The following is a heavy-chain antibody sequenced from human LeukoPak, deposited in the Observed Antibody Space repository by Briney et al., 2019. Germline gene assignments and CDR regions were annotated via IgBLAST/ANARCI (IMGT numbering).Heavy chain of an antibody. V-gene: IGHV3-23*01. CDR1: GFTFSSDA. J-gene: IGHJ4*02. CDR3: AKGTMHDY. CDR2: ISDTGGNP. Sequence: GGSLRLSCAASGFTFSSDAMNWVRQAPGKGLEWVSGISDTGGNPYYADSVKGRFTISRDKSKNTLDLQMNSPRAEDTAVYYCAKGTMHDYWGQGTLVTVSA. D-gene: IGHD4/OR15-4a*01.